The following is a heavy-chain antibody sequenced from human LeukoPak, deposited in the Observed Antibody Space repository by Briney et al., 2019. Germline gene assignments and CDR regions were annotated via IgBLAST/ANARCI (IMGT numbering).Heavy chain of an antibody. CDR2: INPNSGGT. CDR3: ARVYNIADHFDY. CDR1: GYTFTSYD. V-gene: IGHV1-2*02. D-gene: IGHD6-13*01. J-gene: IGHJ4*02. Sequence: ASVKVSCKASGYTFTSYDINWVRQAPGQGLEWMGWINPNSGGTNYAQKFQGRVTMTRDTSISTAYMELSRLRSDDTAVYYCARVYNIADHFDYWGQGTLVTVSS.